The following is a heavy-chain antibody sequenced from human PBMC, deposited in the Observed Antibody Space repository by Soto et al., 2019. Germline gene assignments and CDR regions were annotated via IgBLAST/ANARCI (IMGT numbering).Heavy chain of an antibody. CDR3: ATRSKLKDIVVVVAATAPFDY. CDR1: GYTLTELS. CDR2: FDPEDGET. Sequence: GASVKVSCTVSGYTLTELSMHWVRQAPGKGLEWMGGFDPEDGETIYAQKFQGRVTMTEDTSTDTAYMELSSLRSEDTAVYYCATRSKLKDIVVVVAATAPFDYWGQGTLVTVSS. D-gene: IGHD2-15*01. J-gene: IGHJ4*02. V-gene: IGHV1-24*01.